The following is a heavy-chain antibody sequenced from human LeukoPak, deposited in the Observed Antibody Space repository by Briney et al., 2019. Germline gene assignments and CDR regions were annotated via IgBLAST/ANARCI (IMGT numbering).Heavy chain of an antibody. D-gene: IGHD3-22*01. CDR2: ISGDGGGDGGST. CDR3: AKDYRYYYDNVGTSPFDY. Sequence: GGSLRLSCAASGFTFSTHGMSWVRQAPGKGLEWVSGISGDGGGDGGSTYYADSVKGRFTISRDNSKNTLYLQMNSLRAEDTAVYYCAKDYRYYYDNVGTSPFDYWGQGTLITVSS. CDR1: GFTFSTHG. V-gene: IGHV3-23*01. J-gene: IGHJ4*02.